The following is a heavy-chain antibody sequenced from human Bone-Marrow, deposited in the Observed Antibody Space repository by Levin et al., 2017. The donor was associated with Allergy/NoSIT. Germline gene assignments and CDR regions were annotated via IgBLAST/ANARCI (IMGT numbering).Heavy chain of an antibody. J-gene: IGHJ6*01. V-gene: IGHV3-74*03. Sequence: TGGSLRLSCAASGFTFSNYWMHWVRQAPGKGLVWVSSIKSDGSITTYADSVKGRFTISRDNAKNTLFLQMNSLRGEDTAVYYCMNICNGLSCGVWGQGTTVTVSS. CDR1: GFTFSNYW. D-gene: IGHD2-8*01. CDR2: IKSDGSIT. CDR3: MNICNGLSCGV.